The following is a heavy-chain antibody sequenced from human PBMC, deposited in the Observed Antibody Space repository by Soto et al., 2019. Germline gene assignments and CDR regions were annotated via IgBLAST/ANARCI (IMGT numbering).Heavy chain of an antibody. CDR3: ARGGSGYYYGLDV. Sequence: EVQLVETGGGLIQPGGSLRLSCAASGFTVSNKYMSWVRQAPGKGLEWISGIFRGGETYYADSVKGRFTISRDNSKNTLYLQMSSLRADDTAMYYCARGGSGYYYGLDVWGQGTTVTVSS. J-gene: IGHJ6*02. D-gene: IGHD3-10*01. CDR2: IFRGGET. CDR1: GFTVSNKY. V-gene: IGHV3-53*02.